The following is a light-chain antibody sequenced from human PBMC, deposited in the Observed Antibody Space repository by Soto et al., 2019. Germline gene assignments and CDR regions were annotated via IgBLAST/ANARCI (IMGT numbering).Light chain of an antibody. CDR1: QSVSSS. CDR3: QQYKSWPPIT. V-gene: IGKV3-15*01. J-gene: IGKJ5*01. CDR2: GAS. Sequence: EIVLTQSPATLSLSPGERATLSCRASQSVSSSLAWYQQKPGQAPRLLIYGASTRATGTPARFSGSGSGTEFTLTISSLQSEDFAVYYCQQYKSWPPITFGQGTRLE.